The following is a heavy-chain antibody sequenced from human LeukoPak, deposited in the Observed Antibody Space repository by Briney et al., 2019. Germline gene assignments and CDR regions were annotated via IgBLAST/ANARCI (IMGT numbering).Heavy chain of an antibody. CDR2: ISYDGSNK. CDR3: ARKRIAIDY. J-gene: IGHJ4*02. CDR1: GFTFSSYA. Sequence: GRSLRLSCAASGFTFSSYAVHWVRQAPGKGLEWVAVISYDGSNKYYADSVKGRFTISRDNSKNTLYLQVNSLRAEDTAVYYCARKRIAIDYWGQGTLVTVSS. D-gene: IGHD6-13*01. V-gene: IGHV3-30*04.